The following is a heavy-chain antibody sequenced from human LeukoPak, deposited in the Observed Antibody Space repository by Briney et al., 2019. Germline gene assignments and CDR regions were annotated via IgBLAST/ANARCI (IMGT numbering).Heavy chain of an antibody. CDR2: IDPNTGGT. CDR1: GYTFSGAY. Sequence: GASVKVSCKASGYTFSGAYMHWVRQAPGQGLEWMGRIDPNTGGTGYAQKFHDRVTMTRDTSISTAYMELSRLRSDDTAVYYCARRTSSSGSNKPIDYWGQGTLVTVSS. CDR3: ARRTSSSGSNKPIDY. D-gene: IGHD6-19*01. V-gene: IGHV1-2*02. J-gene: IGHJ4*02.